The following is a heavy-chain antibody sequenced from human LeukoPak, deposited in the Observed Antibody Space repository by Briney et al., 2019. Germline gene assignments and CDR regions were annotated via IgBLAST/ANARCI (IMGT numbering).Heavy chain of an antibody. D-gene: IGHD3-10*01. CDR3: ARVGVWFGELGGWFDP. Sequence: ASVKVSCKASGYTFTGYYMHWVRQAPGQGLEWMGWINPNSGGTNYAQKFQGRVTMTRDTSISTAYMELSRLRPEDTAVYYCARVGVWFGELGGWFDPWGQGTLVTVSS. V-gene: IGHV1-2*02. J-gene: IGHJ5*02. CDR2: INPNSGGT. CDR1: GYTFTGYY.